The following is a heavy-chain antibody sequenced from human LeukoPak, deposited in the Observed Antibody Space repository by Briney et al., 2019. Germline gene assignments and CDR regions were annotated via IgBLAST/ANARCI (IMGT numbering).Heavy chain of an antibody. CDR3: TTDRWFGEFGYFDY. D-gene: IGHD3-10*01. J-gene: IGHJ4*02. Sequence: GGSLRLSCAASGFTFSNAWMSWVRQAPGKGLEWVGRIKSKTEGGTTDYAAPVKGRFTISRDDSKNTLYLQMNSLKTEDTAVYYCTTDRWFGEFGYFDYWGQGTLVTVSS. V-gene: IGHV3-15*01. CDR2: IKSKTEGGTT. CDR1: GFTFSNAW.